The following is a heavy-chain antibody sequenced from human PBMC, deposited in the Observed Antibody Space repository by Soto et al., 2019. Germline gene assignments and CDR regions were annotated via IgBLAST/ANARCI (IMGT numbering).Heavy chain of an antibody. J-gene: IGHJ6*02. CDR2: IWYDGSNK. Sequence: QVQLVESGGGVAQPGRSLRLSCTVSGFTFSGHAMHWVRQAPGKGLEWVTQIWYDGSNKYYAESVKGRFTISRDNSKNTLYLQMNRLRVEDTAVYYCARDGQGLAPYALDVWAQGTSVTVSS. CDR1: GFTFSGHA. V-gene: IGHV3-33*01. D-gene: IGHD6-19*01. CDR3: ARDGQGLAPYALDV.